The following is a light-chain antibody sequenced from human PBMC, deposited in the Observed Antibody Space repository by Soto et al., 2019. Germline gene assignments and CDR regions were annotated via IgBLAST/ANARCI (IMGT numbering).Light chain of an antibody. CDR3: ASFTSKYSYV. Sequence: QSVLTQPASVSGSPGQSITISCTGTSSDVGGYNYVSWYQHHPGKAPKLMIYHVTVRPSGVSNRFSGSKSDDTASLTISGLQAEDEADYYCASFTSKYSYVFGTGTKVTVL. CDR1: SSDVGGYNY. CDR2: HVT. V-gene: IGLV2-14*03. J-gene: IGLJ1*01.